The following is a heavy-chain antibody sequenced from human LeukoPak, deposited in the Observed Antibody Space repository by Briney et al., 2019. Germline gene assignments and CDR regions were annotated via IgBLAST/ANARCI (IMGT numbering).Heavy chain of an antibody. V-gene: IGHV3-9*01. CDR2: ISWNSGSI. J-gene: IGHJ4*02. CDR1: GFTFDDYA. CDR3: AKDTRHLRPYYFDY. Sequence: GGSLRLSCAASGFTFDDYAMHWVRQAPGKGLEWVSGISWNSGSIGYADSVKGRFTISRDNAKNSLYLQMKSLRAEDTALYYCAKDTRHLRPYYFDYWGQGTLVTVSS. D-gene: IGHD6-6*01.